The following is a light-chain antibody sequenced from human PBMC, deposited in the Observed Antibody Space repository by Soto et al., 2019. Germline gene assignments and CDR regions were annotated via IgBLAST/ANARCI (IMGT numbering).Light chain of an antibody. CDR2: EVI. CDR3: TSYTSSATVI. Sequence: QSALTQPASVSGSPGQSITISCTGTNSDVGGYNYVSWYQQHPGKAPKLMIYEVINRPSGLSNRFSGSKSGNTASLTISGLQADDEADYYCTSYTSSATVIFGGGTKLTVL. V-gene: IGLV2-14*01. J-gene: IGLJ2*01. CDR1: NSDVGGYNY.